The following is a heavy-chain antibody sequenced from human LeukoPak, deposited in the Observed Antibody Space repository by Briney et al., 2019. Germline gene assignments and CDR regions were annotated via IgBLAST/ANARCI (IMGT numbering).Heavy chain of an antibody. J-gene: IGHJ4*02. V-gene: IGHV1-18*01. Sequence: ASVKVSCKASGYTFTSYGISWVRQAPGQGLEWMGWISAYNGNTNYAQKLQGRVTMSTDTSTSTAYMVLRSLRSDDTAVYYCARKNAGYSSSWYEDYWGQGTLVTVSS. CDR1: GYTFTSYG. CDR3: ARKNAGYSSSWYEDY. CDR2: ISAYNGNT. D-gene: IGHD6-13*01.